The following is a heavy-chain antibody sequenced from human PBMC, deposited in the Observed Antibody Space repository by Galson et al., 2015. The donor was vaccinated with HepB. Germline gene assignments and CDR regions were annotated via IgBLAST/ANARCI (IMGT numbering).Heavy chain of an antibody. V-gene: IGHV1-3*01. J-gene: IGHJ3*02. D-gene: IGHD5-18*01. CDR3: ASGGGYSYGYAFDI. Sequence: SVKVSCKASGGTFSSYTISWVRQAPGQGLEWMGGINAGNGNTKYSQKFQGRVTITRDTSASTAYMELSSLRSEDTAVYYCASGGGYSYGYAFDIWGQGTMVTVSS. CDR1: GGTFSSYT. CDR2: INAGNGNT.